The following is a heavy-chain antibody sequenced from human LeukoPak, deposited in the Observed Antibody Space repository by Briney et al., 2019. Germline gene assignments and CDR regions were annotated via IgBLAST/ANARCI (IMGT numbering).Heavy chain of an antibody. CDR3: AQAAAGMSPTDY. CDR1: GGTFSSYA. J-gene: IGHJ4*02. Sequence: SVKVSCKASGGTFSSYAISWVRQAPGQGLEWMGGIIPIFGTANYAQKFQGRVTITADESTSTAYMELSSLRAEDTAIYYCAQAAAGMSPTDYWGQGTLVTVSS. D-gene: IGHD6-13*01. V-gene: IGHV1-69*01. CDR2: IIPIFGTA.